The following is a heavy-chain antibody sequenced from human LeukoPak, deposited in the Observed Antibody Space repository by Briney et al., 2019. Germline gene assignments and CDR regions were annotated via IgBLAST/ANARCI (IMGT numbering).Heavy chain of an antibody. CDR2: ISGSGGRT. V-gene: IGHV3-23*01. Sequence: GGSLRLSCAASGFTFSIFAMSWVRQTPGKGLEWVSAISGSGGRTFYADSVKGRFTISRDNSRNTLYLQMNSLRAEDTAVYYCARGVVVPAAMRHYYYYGMDVWGQGTTVTVSS. J-gene: IGHJ6*02. CDR1: GFTFSIFA. D-gene: IGHD2-2*01. CDR3: ARGVVVPAAMRHYYYYGMDV.